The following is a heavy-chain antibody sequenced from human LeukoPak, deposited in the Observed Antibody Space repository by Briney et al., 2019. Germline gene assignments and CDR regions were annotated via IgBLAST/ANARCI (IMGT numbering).Heavy chain of an antibody. Sequence: GASVKVSCKASGYTFTGYYMHWVRQAPGQGLEWMGWINPNSGGTNYAQKFQGRVTMTRDTSISTAYMELRSLRSDDTAVYYCARGIDDFWSGYYFIDYWGQGTLVTVSS. D-gene: IGHD3-3*01. J-gene: IGHJ4*02. V-gene: IGHV1-2*02. CDR1: GYTFTGYY. CDR3: ARGIDDFWSGYYFIDY. CDR2: INPNSGGT.